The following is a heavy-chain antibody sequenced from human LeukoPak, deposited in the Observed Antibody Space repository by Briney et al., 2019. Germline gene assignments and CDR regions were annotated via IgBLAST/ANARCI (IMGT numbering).Heavy chain of an antibody. D-gene: IGHD2-21*01. CDR3: ARAAVIPPPYYYYYYMDV. CDR1: GGSISSCSYY. CDR2: IYTSGST. J-gene: IGHJ6*03. V-gene: IGHV4-61*02. Sequence: SQTLSLTCTVSGGSISSCSYYWSWIRQPAGKGLEWIGRIYTSGSTNYNPSLKSRVTISVDTSKNQFSLKLSSVTAADTAAYYCARAAVIPPPYYYYYYMDVWGKGTTVTVSS.